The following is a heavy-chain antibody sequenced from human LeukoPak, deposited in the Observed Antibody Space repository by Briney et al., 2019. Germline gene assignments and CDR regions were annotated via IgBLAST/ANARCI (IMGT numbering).Heavy chain of an antibody. CDR2: IYTSGST. D-gene: IGHD3-3*01. J-gene: IGHJ5*02. Sequence: PSETLSLTCTVSGGYISSYYWSWIRPPAGKGLEWIGRIYTSGSTNYNPSLKSRVTMSVDTSKNQFSLKLSSVSAADTAVYYCARSYDFWSGYYRDPNWFDPWGQGTLVTVSS. V-gene: IGHV4-4*07. CDR1: GGYISSYY. CDR3: ARSYDFWSGYYRDPNWFDP.